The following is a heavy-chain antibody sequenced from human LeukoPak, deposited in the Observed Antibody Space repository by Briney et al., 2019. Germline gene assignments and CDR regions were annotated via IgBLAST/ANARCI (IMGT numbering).Heavy chain of an antibody. Sequence: GRSLRLSCAASGFTFSSYGMHWVCQAPGKGLEWVAVIWYDGSNKYYADSVKGRFTISRDNFKNTLYMQMNSLRAEDTAVYYCAKDLRDGYNYITGLFDYWGQGTLVTVSS. CDR3: AKDLRDGYNYITGLFDY. D-gene: IGHD5-24*01. CDR1: GFTFSSYG. V-gene: IGHV3-33*06. CDR2: IWYDGSNK. J-gene: IGHJ4*02.